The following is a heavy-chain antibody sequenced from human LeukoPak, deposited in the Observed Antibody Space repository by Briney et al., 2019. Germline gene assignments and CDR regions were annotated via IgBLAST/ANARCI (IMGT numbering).Heavy chain of an antibody. D-gene: IGHD6-13*01. CDR2: ISGSGGST. J-gene: IGHJ5*02. Sequence: GRSLRLSCAASGFTFSSYAMSWVRQAPGKGLEWVSAISGSGGSTYYADSVKGRFTISRDNSKNTLYLQMNSLRAEDTAVYYCAKGRDSSSWTVPFDPWGQGTLVTVSS. CDR1: GFTFSSYA. CDR3: AKGRDSSSWTVPFDP. V-gene: IGHV3-23*01.